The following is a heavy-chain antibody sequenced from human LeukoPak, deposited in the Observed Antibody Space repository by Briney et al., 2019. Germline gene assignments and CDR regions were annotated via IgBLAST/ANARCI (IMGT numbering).Heavy chain of an antibody. Sequence: SETLSLTCAVHGGSFSGYYWSWIRQPPGKGLEWIGETNHSGTTNYNPSLKSRVTISVDTSKNQFSLKLSSVTAADTAVYYCASKKETVYFDYWGQGTLVTVSS. CDR3: ASKKETVYFDY. D-gene: IGHD2-21*02. V-gene: IGHV4-34*01. CDR1: GGSFSGYY. CDR2: TNHSGTT. J-gene: IGHJ4*02.